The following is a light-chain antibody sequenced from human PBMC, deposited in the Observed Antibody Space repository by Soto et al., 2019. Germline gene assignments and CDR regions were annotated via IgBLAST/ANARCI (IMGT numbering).Light chain of an antibody. Sequence: EIVMTQSPATLSVSPGEIATLSCRASQSVSIYLAWYQQKPGQAPRLLIYGASSRPTGIPDRFSGSGSGTDFTLTISRLEPEDFAVYYCQQYGSSSTFGQGTRLEIK. CDR1: QSVSIY. CDR2: GAS. J-gene: IGKJ5*01. V-gene: IGKV3-20*01. CDR3: QQYGSSST.